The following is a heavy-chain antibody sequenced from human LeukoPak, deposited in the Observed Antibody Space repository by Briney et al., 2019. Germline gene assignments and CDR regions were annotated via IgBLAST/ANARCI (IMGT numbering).Heavy chain of an antibody. Sequence: GGSLRLSCAASGFTFSNACMSWVRQAPGKGLEWVGHIKGKTEGGTTDYAAPVQGRFTISRDDSKNTLFLQMNSLKTEDTAVYYCTTGTWIQLWLADYWGQGTLVTVSS. CDR1: GFTFSNAC. CDR3: TTGTWIQLWLADY. J-gene: IGHJ4*02. CDR2: IKGKTEGGTT. V-gene: IGHV3-15*01. D-gene: IGHD5-18*01.